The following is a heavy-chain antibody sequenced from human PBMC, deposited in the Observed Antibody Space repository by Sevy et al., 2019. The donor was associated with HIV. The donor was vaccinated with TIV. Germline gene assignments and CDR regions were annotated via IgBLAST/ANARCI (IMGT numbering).Heavy chain of an antibody. Sequence: GGSLRLSCAASGFTFSNYAMSWVRQAPGKGLEWVSVIYNDGSTDYADSVKGRFTISRDTSKNTLYLQMNSLRAEDTAVYYCATNGYCSGGTCYSRAHYYGMDVWGQGTTVTVSS. CDR3: ATNGYCSGGTCYSRAHYYGMDV. J-gene: IGHJ6*02. V-gene: IGHV3-53*01. CDR1: GFTFSNYA. D-gene: IGHD2-15*01. CDR2: IYNDGST.